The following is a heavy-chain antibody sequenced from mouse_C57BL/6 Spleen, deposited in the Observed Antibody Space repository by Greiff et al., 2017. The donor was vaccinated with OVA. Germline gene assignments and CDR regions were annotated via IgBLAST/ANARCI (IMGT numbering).Heavy chain of an antibody. J-gene: IGHJ3*01. V-gene: IGHV1-22*01. CDR2: INPNNGGT. CDR1: GYTFTDYN. D-gene: IGHD1-1*01. CDR3: ARSPYYGTTWFAY. Sequence: VQLKQSGPELVKPGASVKMSCKASGYTFTDYNMHWVKQSHGKSLEWIGYINPNNGGTSYNQKFKGKATLTVNKSSSTAYMELRSLTSEDSAVYYCARSPYYGTTWFAYWGQGTLVTVSA.